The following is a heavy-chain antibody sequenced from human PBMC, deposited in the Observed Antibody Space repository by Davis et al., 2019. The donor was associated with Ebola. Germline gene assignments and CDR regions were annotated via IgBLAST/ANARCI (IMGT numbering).Heavy chain of an antibody. V-gene: IGHV1-2*02. D-gene: IGHD5-12*01. J-gene: IGHJ6*04. CDR1: GYTFTGYY. Sequence: AASVKVSCKASGYTFTGYYMHWVRQAPGQGLEWMGWINPTSGDTNYAQKFQGRVTITRDTSISTAYMELSRLRSDDTAVYYCGRDSRVATIYNSYNYYGMNVWGKGTTVTVSS. CDR3: GRDSRVATIYNSYNYYGMNV. CDR2: INPTSGDT.